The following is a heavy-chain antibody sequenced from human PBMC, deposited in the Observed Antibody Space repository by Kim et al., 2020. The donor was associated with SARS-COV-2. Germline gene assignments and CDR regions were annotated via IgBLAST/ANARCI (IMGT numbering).Heavy chain of an antibody. CDR3: ARGQRITIFGVVREMEV. V-gene: IGHV4-59*13. CDR1: GGSISRYY. D-gene: IGHD3-3*01. CDR2: IYYSGST. Sequence: SETLSLTCTVSGGSISRYYWSWIRQPPGKGLEWIGHIYYSGSTTYNPSLKSRVTISADTSKNQFPLQLSSVTAADTAVYYCARGQRITIFGVVREMEVGDHGTTVTVSS. J-gene: IGHJ6*02.